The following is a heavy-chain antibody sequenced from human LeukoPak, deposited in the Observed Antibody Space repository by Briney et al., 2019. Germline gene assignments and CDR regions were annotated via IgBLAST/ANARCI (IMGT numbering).Heavy chain of an antibody. CDR2: IYYTGST. CDR3: ARGGHYYDTSGSTYYFHY. D-gene: IGHD3-22*01. Sequence: PSETLSLTRTVSGGSVSSYYWSWIRQSPGKGLEWIGYIYYTGSTNHNPSLQSRVTISVDTSKNQFSLKLSSVTAADTAVYYCARGGHYYDTSGSTYYFHYWGQGTLVTVSS. CDR1: GGSVSSYY. V-gene: IGHV4-59*02. J-gene: IGHJ4*02.